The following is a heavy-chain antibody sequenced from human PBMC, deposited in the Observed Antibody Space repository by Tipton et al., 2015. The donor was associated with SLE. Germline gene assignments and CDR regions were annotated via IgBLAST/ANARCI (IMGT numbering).Heavy chain of an antibody. Sequence: TLSLTCTVSGGSISFDYWSWIRQSAGRGLEWNGRICSSGDRDYNPSLRSRVTMSIDASQNRVSLRLTSVTAADTAIYYCARESDYTMVWDTWGQGTLVTVSS. J-gene: IGHJ5*02. CDR1: GGSISFDY. CDR3: ARESDYTMVWDT. D-gene: IGHD2-2*02. V-gene: IGHV4-4*07. CDR2: ICSSGDR.